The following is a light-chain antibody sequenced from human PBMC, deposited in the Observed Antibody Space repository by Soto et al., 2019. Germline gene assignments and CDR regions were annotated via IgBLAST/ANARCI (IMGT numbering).Light chain of an antibody. Sequence: IVLTQPPATLSFSPGERATIPCRATHRITTSFAWYQQKPGQAPTLLLYDASASGTAIPARFSGSGCGTDFTLTISSLEPEDFAVYYCQQRRNWRPPITFGQGTRLEIK. CDR1: HRITTS. CDR3: QQRRNWRPPIT. V-gene: IGKV3-11*01. J-gene: IGKJ5*01. CDR2: DAS.